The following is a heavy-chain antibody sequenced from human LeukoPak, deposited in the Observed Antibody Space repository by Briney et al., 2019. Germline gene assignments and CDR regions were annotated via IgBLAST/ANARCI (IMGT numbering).Heavy chain of an antibody. Sequence: SSETLSLTCTVSGGSINSYYWSWIRQPAGKGLEWIGRIYTSGSTNYNPSLKSRVTLSLDSSKSQFALKVTSVTAADTAVYYCARDEFGDFQGFDYWGQGTRVTVSS. CDR3: ARDEFGDFQGFDY. D-gene: IGHD4-17*01. V-gene: IGHV4-4*07. CDR2: IYTSGST. CDR1: GGSINSYY. J-gene: IGHJ4*02.